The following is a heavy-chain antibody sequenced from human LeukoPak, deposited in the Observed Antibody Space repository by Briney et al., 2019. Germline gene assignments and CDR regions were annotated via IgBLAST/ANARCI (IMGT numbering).Heavy chain of an antibody. Sequence: PSETLPLTCTVSGGSISSYYWSWIRQPPGKGLEWIGYIYYSGSATYNPSLKSRVTLSVDTSKKQLSLKLSSVTAADTAVYYCARHQDVGAIAFDYWGQGTLVTVSS. CDR3: ARHQDVGAIAFDY. D-gene: IGHD1-26*01. CDR1: GGSISSYY. V-gene: IGHV4-59*08. J-gene: IGHJ4*02. CDR2: IYYSGSA.